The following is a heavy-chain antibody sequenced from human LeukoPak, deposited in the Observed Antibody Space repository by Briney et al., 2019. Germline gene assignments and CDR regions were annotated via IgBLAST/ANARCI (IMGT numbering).Heavy chain of an antibody. Sequence: PSETLSLTCTVSGGSISSGGYYWSWIRQPPGKGLEWIGEINHSGSTNYNPSLKSRVTISVDTSKNQFSLKLSSVTAADTAVYYCARGRRFGEVRLYNWFDPWGQGTLVTVSS. D-gene: IGHD3-10*01. CDR2: INHSGST. CDR3: ARGRRFGEVRLYNWFDP. CDR1: GGSISSGGYY. J-gene: IGHJ5*02. V-gene: IGHV4-39*07.